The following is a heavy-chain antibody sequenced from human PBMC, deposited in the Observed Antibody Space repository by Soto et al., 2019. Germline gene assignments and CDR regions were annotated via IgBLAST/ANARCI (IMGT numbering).Heavy chain of an antibody. D-gene: IGHD6-19*01. CDR1: GFTFSDYY. CDR2: ISSSSSYT. CDR3: ARVRYSSGWYPY. J-gene: IGHJ4*02. Sequence: PGGSLRLSCAASGFTFSDYYMSWIRQAPGKGLEWVSYISSSSSYTNYADSVKGRFTISRDNAKNSLYLQMNSLRAEDTAVYYCARVRYSSGWYPYWGQGTLVTVSS. V-gene: IGHV3-11*05.